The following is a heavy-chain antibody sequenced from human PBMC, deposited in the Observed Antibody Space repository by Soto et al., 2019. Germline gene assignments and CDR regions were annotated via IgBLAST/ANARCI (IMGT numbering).Heavy chain of an antibody. CDR2: IDHSGST. J-gene: IGHJ4*02. D-gene: IGHD3-10*01. Sequence: XTLSLTCTVSDGSFSGYYWSWIRQPPGKGLEWIGDIDHSGSTHYSPSLKSRVTMSVDTSKNQFSLHLTSVNAADTALYYCSRGRPPRFWGQGTLGTVSS. V-gene: IGHV4-34*01. CDR3: SRGRPPRF. CDR1: DGSFSGYY.